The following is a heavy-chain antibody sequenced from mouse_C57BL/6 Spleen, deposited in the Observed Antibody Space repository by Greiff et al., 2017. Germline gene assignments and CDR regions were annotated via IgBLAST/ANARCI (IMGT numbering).Heavy chain of an antibody. CDR3: ARGGLYYYGSSYGYFDV. V-gene: IGHV1-15*01. CDR2: IDPETGGT. J-gene: IGHJ1*03. D-gene: IGHD1-1*01. CDR1: GYTFTDYE. Sequence: VQLQPSGAELVRPGASVTLSCKASGYTFTDYEMHWVKQTPVHGLEWIGAIDPETGGTAYNQKFKSKATLTVDTSSSTAYMQLSSLTSEDSAVYYCARGGLYYYGSSYGYFDVWGTGTTVTVSS.